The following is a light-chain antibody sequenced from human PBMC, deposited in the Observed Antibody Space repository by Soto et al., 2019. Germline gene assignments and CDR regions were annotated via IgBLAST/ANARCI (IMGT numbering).Light chain of an antibody. Sequence: EIVLTQSPATLSLSPGERATLSCRASQSVDSYLAWYQQKPGQAPRLLIYGASNRATGIPDRFSGSGSGTDFTLTISRLEPEDFAVYYCQQYGSSPITFGQGTRLEIK. CDR1: QSVDSY. V-gene: IGKV3-20*01. J-gene: IGKJ5*01. CDR2: GAS. CDR3: QQYGSSPIT.